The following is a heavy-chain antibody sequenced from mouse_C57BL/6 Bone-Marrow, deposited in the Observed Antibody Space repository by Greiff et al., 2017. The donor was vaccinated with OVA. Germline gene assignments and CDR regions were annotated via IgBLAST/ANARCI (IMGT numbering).Heavy chain of an antibody. V-gene: IGHV1-22*01. CDR1: GYTFTDYN. D-gene: IGHD6-1*01. Sequence: EVQRVESGPELVKPGASVKMSCKASGYTFTDYNMHWVKQSHGKSLEWIGYINPNNGGTSYNQKFKGKATLTVNKSSSTAYMELRSLTSEDSAVYYCARRKLPRGYFDVWGTGTTVTVSS. CDR2: INPNNGGT. CDR3: ARRKLPRGYFDV. J-gene: IGHJ1*03.